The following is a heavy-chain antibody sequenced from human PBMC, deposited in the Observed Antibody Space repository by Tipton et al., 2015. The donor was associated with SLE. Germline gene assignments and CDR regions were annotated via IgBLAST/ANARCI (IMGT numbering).Heavy chain of an antibody. V-gene: IGHV3-9*01. CDR3: ARDVIAAAGALDY. J-gene: IGHJ4*02. Sequence: RSLRLSCAASGFTFDDYAMHWVRQAPGKGLEWVSGISWNSGSIGYADSVKGRFTISRDNAKNSLYLQMNSLGAEDTALYYCARDVIAAAGALDYWGQGTLVTVSS. D-gene: IGHD6-13*01. CDR2: ISWNSGSI. CDR1: GFTFDDYA.